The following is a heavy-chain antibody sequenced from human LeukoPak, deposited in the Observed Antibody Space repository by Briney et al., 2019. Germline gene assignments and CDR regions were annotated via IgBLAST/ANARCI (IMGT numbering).Heavy chain of an antibody. CDR2: FYHSGIT. CDR1: GYSISSGFY. Sequence: TSETLSLTCTVSGYSISSGFYWGWIRQPPGRGLEWVGTFYHSGITHYNPSLKSRVTISVDRSKNQFSLKLTSVTVADTAVYYCARGSYSDYVVNYWGQGILVTVSS. D-gene: IGHD4-11*01. CDR3: ARGSYSDYVVNY. V-gene: IGHV4-38-2*02. J-gene: IGHJ4*02.